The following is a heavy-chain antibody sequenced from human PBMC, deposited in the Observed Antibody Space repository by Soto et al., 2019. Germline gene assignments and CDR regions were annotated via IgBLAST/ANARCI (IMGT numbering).Heavy chain of an antibody. CDR1: GFTFSDHY. Sequence: EVQLVESGGGLVQPGGSLRLSCAASGFTFSDHYMDWVRQAPGKGLEWVGRTRNKANSYTTEHAAAVKGRFTISRDDSKKALYRQMNSLKTEDTAVYYCASFDIVDYYYYCGMDVWGQGATVTVSS. CDR3: ASFDIVDYYYYCGMDV. V-gene: IGHV3-72*01. CDR2: TRNKANSYTT. J-gene: IGHJ6*02. D-gene: IGHD2-15*01.